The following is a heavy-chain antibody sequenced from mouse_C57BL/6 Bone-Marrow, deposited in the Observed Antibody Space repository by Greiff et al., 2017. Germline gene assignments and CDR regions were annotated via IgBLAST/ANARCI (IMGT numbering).Heavy chain of an antibody. CDR2: IYPRDGSP. D-gene: IGHD1-1*01. V-gene: IGHV1-85*01. J-gene: IGHJ2*01. CDR1: GYTFTSYD. CDR3: ARSGYYEDY. Sequence: VQLQESGPELVKPGASVKLSCKASGYTFTSYDITWVKQRPGQGLEWIGWIYPRDGSPKYHEKFTGKATLTVDTSSSTAYMVLHSLTSEDSAVYFCARSGYYEDYGGQGTTLTVSS.